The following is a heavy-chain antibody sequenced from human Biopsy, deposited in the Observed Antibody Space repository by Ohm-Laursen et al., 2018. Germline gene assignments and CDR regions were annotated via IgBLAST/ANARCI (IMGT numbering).Heavy chain of an antibody. CDR3: ARADPPLFYYGSGSSNWFDP. J-gene: IGHJ5*02. CDR2: MNPDSGNT. V-gene: IGHV1-8*01. CDR1: GYTFTSYE. D-gene: IGHD3-10*01. Sequence: ASVKVSCNASGYTFTSYEINWVRQVTGQGLEWMGWMNPDSGNTGYAQNFQGRVTMTRNTSISTAYMELSSLKSEDTAVYFCARADPPLFYYGSGSSNWFDPWGQGTLVTVSS.